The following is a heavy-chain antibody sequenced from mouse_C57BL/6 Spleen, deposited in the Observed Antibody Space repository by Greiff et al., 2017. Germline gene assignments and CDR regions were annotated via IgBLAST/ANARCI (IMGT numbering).Heavy chain of an antibody. V-gene: IGHV5-9-1*02. Sequence: EVKLQESGEGLVKPGGSLKLSCAASGFTFSSYAMSWVRQTPEKRLEWVAYISSGGDYIYYADTVKGRFTISRDNDRNTLYLQMSSLKSEDTAMYYCTRELGLGAMDYWGQGTSVTVSS. CDR2: ISSGGDYI. CDR1: GFTFSSYA. J-gene: IGHJ4*01. CDR3: TRELGLGAMDY. D-gene: IGHD4-1*01.